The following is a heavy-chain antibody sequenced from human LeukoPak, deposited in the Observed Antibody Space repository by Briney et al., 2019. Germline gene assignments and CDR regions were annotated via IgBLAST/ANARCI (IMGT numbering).Heavy chain of an antibody. J-gene: IGHJ4*02. CDR3: ASSGSYGVWYFDY. CDR2: IIPIFGTA. D-gene: IGHD1-26*01. Sequence: SVKVSCKASGGTFSSYAISWVRQAPGQGLEWMGGIIPIFGTANYAQKFQGRVTITTDESTSTAYMEMSSLRSEDTAVSYCASSGSYGVWYFDYWGQGTLVTVSS. V-gene: IGHV1-69*05. CDR1: GGTFSSYA.